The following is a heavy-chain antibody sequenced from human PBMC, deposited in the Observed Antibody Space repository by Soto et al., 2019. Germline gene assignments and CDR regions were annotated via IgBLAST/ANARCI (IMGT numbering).Heavy chain of an antibody. V-gene: IGHV1-8*01. Sequence: ASVKVSCKASGYTFTSYDINWVRQATGQGLEWMGWMNPNSGNTGYAQKFQGRVTMTRNTSISTAYMELSSLRSEDTAVYYCARGRQGYCSSTSCYAHSYSYYSMDVWGKGTTVTVSS. CDR1: GYTFTSYD. J-gene: IGHJ6*03. CDR3: ARGRQGYCSSTSCYAHSYSYYSMDV. CDR2: MNPNSGNT. D-gene: IGHD2-2*01.